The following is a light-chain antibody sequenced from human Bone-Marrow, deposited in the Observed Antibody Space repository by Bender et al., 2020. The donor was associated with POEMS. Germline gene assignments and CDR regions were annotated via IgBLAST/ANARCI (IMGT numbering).Light chain of an antibody. CDR3: CSFAGTYNSPSYV. Sequence: QSALTQPASVSGSPGQSITIPCTGTSSDVGIDKLVSWFQQHPGTVPNLIIYEASKRPSGVSTRFADSNSGNTASLTIFGLHQEDEADYYCCSFAGTYNSPSYVFGPGTKVTVL. CDR2: EAS. CDR1: SSDVGIDKL. J-gene: IGLJ1*01. V-gene: IGLV2-23*01.